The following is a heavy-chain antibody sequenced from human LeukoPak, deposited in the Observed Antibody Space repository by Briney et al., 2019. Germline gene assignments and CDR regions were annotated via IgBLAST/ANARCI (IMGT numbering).Heavy chain of an antibody. CDR3: ARDAGVVVVPAAPIL. D-gene: IGHD2-2*01. J-gene: IGHJ4*02. CDR1: GYTFTSYY. V-gene: IGHV1-46*01. Sequence: ASVKVSCKASGYTFTSYYMHWVRQAPGQGLEWMGIINPSGGSTSYAQKFQGRVTMTRDTSTSTVYMELSSLRSDDTAVYFCARDAGVVVVPAAPILWGQGTLVTVSS. CDR2: INPSGGST.